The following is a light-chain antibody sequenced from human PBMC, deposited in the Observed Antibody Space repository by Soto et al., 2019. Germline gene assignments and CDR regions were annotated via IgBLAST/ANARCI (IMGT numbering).Light chain of an antibody. CDR3: QQYGSSPRT. Sequence: EIVLTQSPGTPSLSPGERATLSCRASQSVSSGYLAWYQQKPGQAPRLLIYGASIRAAGIPDRFSGSGSGADFTLTISRLEPEDFAVYYCQQYGSSPRTFGQGTKVDI. CDR2: GAS. J-gene: IGKJ1*01. V-gene: IGKV3-20*01. CDR1: QSVSSGY.